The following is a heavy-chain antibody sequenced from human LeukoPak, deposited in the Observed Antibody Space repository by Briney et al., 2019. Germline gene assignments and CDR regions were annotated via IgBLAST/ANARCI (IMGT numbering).Heavy chain of an antibody. D-gene: IGHD3-9*01. CDR2: IDYDSSHI. J-gene: IGHJ4*02. CDR1: GFTFSNSA. V-gene: IGHV3-21*01. CDR3: ARDPLRYLRVGHYDY. Sequence: PGGSLRLSCAASGFTFSNSAMNWVRQVPGKGLKWVSSIDYDSSHIYYAASVRGRFTISRDNARNSVYLQMNSLRVEDTAVYYCARDPLRYLRVGHYDYWGQGTLVAVSS.